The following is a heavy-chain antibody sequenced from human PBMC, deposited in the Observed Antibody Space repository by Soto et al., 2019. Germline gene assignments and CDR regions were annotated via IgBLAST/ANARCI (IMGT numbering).Heavy chain of an antibody. D-gene: IGHD3-22*01. CDR2: VHHNGIT. CDR3: ARNGYYSIEY. V-gene: IGHV4-34*01. Sequence: QVHLQHWGAGLLRPSETLSLTCAVYGGSFSGYYWSWIRQPPGKGLEWIGEVHHNGITNYNPSLKSRVTISVDTSKNQLSLKLSSVTAADTAVYYCARNGYYSIEYWGQGTLVTVSS. J-gene: IGHJ4*02. CDR1: GGSFSGYY.